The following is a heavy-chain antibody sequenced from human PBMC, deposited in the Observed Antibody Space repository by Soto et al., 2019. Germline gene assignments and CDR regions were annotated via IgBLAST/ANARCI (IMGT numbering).Heavy chain of an antibody. CDR1: GGTFSTYT. CDR2: IIPIFGTP. V-gene: IGHV1-69*06. CDR3: ARGLECRGYCLDKPTWFAP. D-gene: IGHD2-15*01. Sequence: ASVKVSCKASGGTFSTYTFSWVRQAPGQGLEWMGRIIPIFGTPYYAQKFQGRVTITADKSTSTVYMELSSLRSDDTAVYFCARGLECRGYCLDKPTWFAPWGQGTLVTSPQ. J-gene: IGHJ5*02.